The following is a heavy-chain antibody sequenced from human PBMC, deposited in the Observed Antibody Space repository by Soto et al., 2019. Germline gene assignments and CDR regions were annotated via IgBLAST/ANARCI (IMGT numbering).Heavy chain of an antibody. D-gene: IGHD6-6*01. V-gene: IGHV3-21*01. CDR3: ARGNGGYSSSSDFDY. CDR2: ISSSSSYI. CDR1: GFTFSSYS. Sequence: GGSLRLSCAASGFTFSSYSMNWVRQAPGKGLEWVSSISSSSSYIYYADSVRGRFTISRDNAKNSLYLQMDSLRAEDTAVYYCARGNGGYSSSSDFDYWGQGTLVTVSS. J-gene: IGHJ4*02.